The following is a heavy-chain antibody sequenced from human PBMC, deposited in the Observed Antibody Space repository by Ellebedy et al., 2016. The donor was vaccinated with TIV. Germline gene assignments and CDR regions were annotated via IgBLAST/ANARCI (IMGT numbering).Heavy chain of an antibody. CDR1: EFTFSLYS. V-gene: IGHV3-21*04. CDR3: ANPREVVGGNRS. D-gene: IGHD4-23*01. J-gene: IGHJ5*02. Sequence: GGSLRLXXAASEFTFSLYSMNWVRQAPGKGLEWVSSISSDSTYIYYSDSLKGRFTISRDNARNSLYLQMNSLRADDTAVYYCANPREVVGGNRSWGQGTLVTVSS. CDR2: ISSDSTYI.